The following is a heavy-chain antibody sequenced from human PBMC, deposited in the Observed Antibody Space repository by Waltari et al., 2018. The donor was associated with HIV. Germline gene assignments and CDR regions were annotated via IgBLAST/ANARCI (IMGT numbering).Heavy chain of an antibody. J-gene: IGHJ6*02. V-gene: IGHV3-72*01. Sequence: EVPFVEFGGGLVQLGGSLKLSSAPSVFSFLYFSLVWVRQSPGKGLESIRHTRNKVNGYDTEDAASVRGRFTILRDDSANSLFLQINSLKREDSAVYYCVRGPQVGQYYSGLDVWGRGTTVTVSS. D-gene: IGHD2-2*01. CDR2: TRNKVNGYDT. CDR1: VFSFLYFS. CDR3: VRGPQVGQYYSGLDV.